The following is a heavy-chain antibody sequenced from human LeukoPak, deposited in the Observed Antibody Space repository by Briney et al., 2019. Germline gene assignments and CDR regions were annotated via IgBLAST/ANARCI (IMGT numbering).Heavy chain of an antibody. CDR3: ARDYDSSGYYYDY. J-gene: IGHJ4*02. D-gene: IGHD3-22*01. Sequence: GGSLRLSCAASGFTFSSYSMNWVPQAPWKGLKWVSSISSSSSYIYYADSVKGRFTISRGNAKNSLYLQMNSLRAEDTAVYYCARDYDSSGYYYDYWGQGTLVTVSS. CDR1: GFTFSSYS. CDR2: ISSSSSYI. V-gene: IGHV3-21*01.